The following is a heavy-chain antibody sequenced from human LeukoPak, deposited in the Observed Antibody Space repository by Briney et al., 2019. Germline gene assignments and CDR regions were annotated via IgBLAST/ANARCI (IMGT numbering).Heavy chain of an antibody. Sequence: GGSLRLSCAASGFTFNDYYMSWIRQAPGKGLEWVSYISSSGSTIYYADSVKGRFTISRDNAKNSLYLQMNSLRAEDTAVYYCAREVYCSSTSCFLKYYYYYMDVWGKGTTVTVSS. CDR2: ISSSGSTI. J-gene: IGHJ6*03. D-gene: IGHD2-2*01. V-gene: IGHV3-11*01. CDR3: AREVYCSSTSCFLKYYYYYMDV. CDR1: GFTFNDYY.